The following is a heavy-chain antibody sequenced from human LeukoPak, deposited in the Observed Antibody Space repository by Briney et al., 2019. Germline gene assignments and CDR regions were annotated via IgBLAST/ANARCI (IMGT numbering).Heavy chain of an antibody. V-gene: IGHV5-51*01. J-gene: IGHJ4*02. CDR3: ARFSSSSWYLDY. CDR1: EYSFANYW. CDR2: IFPDDSDT. Sequence: GESLKISCKGSEYSFANYWIGWVRQMPGKGLEWMGIIFPDDSDTRYSPSFQGQVSISVDKSISTAYLQWSSLKASDTAMYYCARFSSSSWYLDYWGQGTLVTVSS. D-gene: IGHD6-13*01.